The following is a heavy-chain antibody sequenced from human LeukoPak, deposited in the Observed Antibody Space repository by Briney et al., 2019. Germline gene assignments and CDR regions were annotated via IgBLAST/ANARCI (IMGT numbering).Heavy chain of an antibody. CDR1: GFTSSSYA. J-gene: IGHJ4*02. CDR3: AIPDFLEGPPDY. D-gene: IGHD3-3*01. Sequence: PGGSLRLSCVASGFTSSSYAMCWVRQALGKGLKWDSTINDNRAGTYYAASVNGRPTSSRNNSYNSVSLQMNSRRDEYTCVYYCAIPDFLEGPPDYWGQGTLVTVSS. CDR2: INDNRAGT. V-gene: IGHV3-23*01.